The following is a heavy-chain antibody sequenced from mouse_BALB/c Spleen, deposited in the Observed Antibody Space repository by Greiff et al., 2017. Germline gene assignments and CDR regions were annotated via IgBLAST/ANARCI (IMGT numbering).Heavy chain of an antibody. CDR1: GFNIKDYY. CDR3: NAFYYRYDGDYAMDY. D-gene: IGHD2-14*01. Sequence: EVQLQQSGAELVRSGASVKLSCTASGFNIKDYYMHWVKQRPEQGLEWIGWIDPENGDTEYAPKFQGKATMTADTSSNTAYLQLSSLTSEDTAVYYCNAFYYRYDGDYAMDYGGQGTSVTVSS. V-gene: IGHV14-4*02. J-gene: IGHJ4*01. CDR2: IDPENGDT.